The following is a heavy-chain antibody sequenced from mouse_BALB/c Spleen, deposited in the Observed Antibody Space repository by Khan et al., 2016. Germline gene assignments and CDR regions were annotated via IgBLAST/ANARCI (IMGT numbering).Heavy chain of an antibody. J-gene: IGHJ4*01. V-gene: IGHV2-2*02. CDR2: IWSGGAT. Sequence: QVRLQQSGPGLVQPSQSLSITCTVSGFSLSSYGIHWVRQSPGKGLEWLGVIWSGGATDYKAAFISRLSISKDNSKSQVFFKMNSLQGNDTAIYYCARSPLYNGSSLYAVDYWGQGTSVTASS. CDR3: ARSPLYNGSSLYAVDY. D-gene: IGHD1-1*01. CDR1: GFSLSSYG.